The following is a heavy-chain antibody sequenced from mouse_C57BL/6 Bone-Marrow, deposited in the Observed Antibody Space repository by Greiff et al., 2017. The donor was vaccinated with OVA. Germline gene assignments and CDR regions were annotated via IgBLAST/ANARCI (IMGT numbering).Heavy chain of an antibody. CDR1: GYTFTSYW. J-gene: IGHJ2*01. D-gene: IGHD2-4*01. V-gene: IGHV1-72*01. CDR2: IDLNSGGT. Sequence: QVQLQQPGAELVKPGASVKLSCRASGYTFTSYWMHWVKQRPGRGLEWIGRIDLNSGGTKYNEKFKSKATLTVDKPSSTAYMQLSSLTSEDSAVYYCARGGITDYFDYWGQGTTLTVSS. CDR3: ARGGITDYFDY.